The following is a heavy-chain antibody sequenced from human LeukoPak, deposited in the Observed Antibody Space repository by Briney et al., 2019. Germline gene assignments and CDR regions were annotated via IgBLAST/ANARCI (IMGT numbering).Heavy chain of an antibody. D-gene: IGHD1-1*01. CDR3: AREGLDFWIHRGVFDY. V-gene: IGHV4-34*01. CDR1: GGSFSGYY. J-gene: IGHJ4*02. CDR2: INHSGST. Sequence: PSETLPLTCAVYGGSFSGYYWSWIRQPPGKGLEWIGEINHSGSTNYNPSLKSRVTISVDTSKNQFSLKLSSVTAADTAVYYCAREGLDFWIHRGVFDYWGQGTLVTVSS.